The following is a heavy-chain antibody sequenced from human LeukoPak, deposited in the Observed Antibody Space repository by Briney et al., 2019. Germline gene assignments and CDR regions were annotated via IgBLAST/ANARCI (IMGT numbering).Heavy chain of an antibody. CDR2: IYYSGST. CDR3: ARAPYSSSWYVDC. Sequence: PSQTLSLTCTVSGGSISSGDYYWSWMRQPPGKGLEWIGYIYYSGSTYYNPSLKSRVTISVDTSKNQFSLKLSSVTAADTAVYYCARAPYSSSWYVDCWGQGTLVTVSS. J-gene: IGHJ4*02. CDR1: GGSISSGDYY. V-gene: IGHV4-30-4*01. D-gene: IGHD6-13*01.